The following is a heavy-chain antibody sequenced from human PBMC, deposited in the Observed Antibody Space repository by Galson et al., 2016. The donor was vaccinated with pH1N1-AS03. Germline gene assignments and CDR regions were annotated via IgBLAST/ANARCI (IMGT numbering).Heavy chain of an antibody. CDR1: GFTFGAFW. V-gene: IGHV3-7*01. CDR3: ERTLGVLQSSGEMLPYFDY. J-gene: IGHJ4*02. D-gene: IGHD3-10*01. CDR2: IKEDGNDQ. Sequence: SLRLSCAASGFTFGAFWMSWVRQAPGKGLEWVANIKEDGNDQHYVASVKGWFTISRDNAKKSLFLQMNSLTADDTAVYYCERTLGVLQSSGEMLPYFDYWGLGSLVTVSS.